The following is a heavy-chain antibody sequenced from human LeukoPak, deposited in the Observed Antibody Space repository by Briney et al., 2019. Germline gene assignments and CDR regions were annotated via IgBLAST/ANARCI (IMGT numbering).Heavy chain of an antibody. CDR1: GFTFNIYW. V-gene: IGHV3-74*01. CDR2: IDSDGSGT. J-gene: IGHJ3*02. CDR3: ARGGGDHGFDI. Sequence: GGSLRLSCADSGFTFNIYWIHWVRQAPGKGLVWVSRIDSDGSGTIYADSVKGRFTVSRDNAKNTLYLQMNSLRAEDTAVYYCARGGGDHGFDIWGQGTMVTVSS. D-gene: IGHD6-25*01.